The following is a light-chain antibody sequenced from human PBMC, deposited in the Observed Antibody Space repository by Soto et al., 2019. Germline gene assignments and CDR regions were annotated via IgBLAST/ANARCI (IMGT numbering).Light chain of an antibody. J-gene: IGKJ4*01. CDR2: AAS. CDR1: QSISNY. CDR3: QQYKSYPLT. V-gene: IGKV1-39*01. Sequence: DIQMTQSPSSLSASVGDRVTITCRASQSISNYLNWYQQNPGKAPKLLIYAASSLQSGVPSRFSGSGSGTEFTLTIRSLQPDDFVIYYCQQYKSYPLTFGGGTKVDIK.